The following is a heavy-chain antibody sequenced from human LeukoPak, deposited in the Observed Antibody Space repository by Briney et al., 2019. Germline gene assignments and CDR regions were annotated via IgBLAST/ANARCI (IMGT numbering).Heavy chain of an antibody. CDR3: ARVRSGWIRYY. D-gene: IGHD6-25*01. CDR2: ISNSGSTM. CDR1: RFTSSDYM. V-gene: IGHV3-48*02. Sequence: PGGSLRDSCAASRFTSSDYMLSWVRQAPGKGLEWVSYISNSGSTMYYADSVKGRFTISRDNAKNSLFLQMNSLRDEDTAVYYCARVRSGWIRYYWRRGTLVTVSS. J-gene: IGHJ4*02.